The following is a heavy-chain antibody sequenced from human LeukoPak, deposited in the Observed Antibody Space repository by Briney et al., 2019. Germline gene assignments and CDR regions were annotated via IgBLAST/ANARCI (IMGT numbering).Heavy chain of an antibody. CDR3: TTDLSYYDILTGYSNWFDP. CDR2: IKSKADGGTT. Sequence: GGSLRLSCAASGFAFSNAWMNWVRQAPGKGLEWVGRIKSKADGGTTDYAAPVKGRFTISRDDSKNTLYLQMNSLKTEDTAVYYCTTDLSYYDILTGYSNWFDPWGQGTLVTVSS. V-gene: IGHV3-15*07. J-gene: IGHJ5*02. CDR1: GFAFSNAW. D-gene: IGHD3-9*01.